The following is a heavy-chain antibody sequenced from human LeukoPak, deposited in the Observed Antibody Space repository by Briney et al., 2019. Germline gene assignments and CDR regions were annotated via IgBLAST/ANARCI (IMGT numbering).Heavy chain of an antibody. J-gene: IGHJ5*02. D-gene: IGHD6-19*01. Sequence: SETLSLTCTVSGGSISSSSYYWGWIRQPPGKGLEWIGSIYYSGSTSYNPSLKSRVTISVDTSKNQFSLKLSSVTAADTAVYYCAITYSSGWFSDNWFDPWGQGTLVTVSS. CDR3: AITYSSGWFSDNWFDP. CDR2: IYYSGST. CDR1: GGSISSSSYY. V-gene: IGHV4-39*01.